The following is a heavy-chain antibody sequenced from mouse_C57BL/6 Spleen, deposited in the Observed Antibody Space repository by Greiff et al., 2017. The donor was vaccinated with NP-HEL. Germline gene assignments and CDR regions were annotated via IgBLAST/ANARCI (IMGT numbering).Heavy chain of an antibody. Sequence: EVKLVESGGGLVKPGGSLKLSCAASGFTFSDYGMHWVRQAPEKGLEWVAYISSGSSTIYYAATVKGRFTISRDNAKNTLFLQMTRLRSEDTAMYYCARPCTTVVAFYWYFDVWGTGTTVTVSS. CDR3: ARPCTTVVAFYWYFDV. D-gene: IGHD1-1*01. CDR2: ISSGSSTI. V-gene: IGHV5-17*01. CDR1: GFTFSDYG. J-gene: IGHJ1*03.